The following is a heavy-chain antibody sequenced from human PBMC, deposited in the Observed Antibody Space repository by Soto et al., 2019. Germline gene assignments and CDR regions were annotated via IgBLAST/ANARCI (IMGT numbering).Heavy chain of an antibody. J-gene: IGHJ3*02. V-gene: IGHV1-18*01. CDR1: GYTFTSYG. D-gene: IGHD3-22*01. CDR3: ARDMYYDSSGYSRAFDI. CDR2: ISAYNGNT. Sequence: ASVKVSCKASGYTFTSYGISWVRQAPGQGLEWMGWISAYNGNTNYAQKLQGRVTMTTDTSTSTAYMELRSLRSDDTAVYYCARDMYYDSSGYSRAFDIWGQGTMGTVSS.